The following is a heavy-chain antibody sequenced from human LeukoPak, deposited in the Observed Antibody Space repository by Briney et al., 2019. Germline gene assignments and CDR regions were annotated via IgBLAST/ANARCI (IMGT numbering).Heavy chain of an antibody. CDR1: GFTFGQYW. CDR2: INEDGNAR. D-gene: IGHD5-12*01. Sequence: GGSLRLSGVASGFTFGQYWMTWVRQAPGKGLEWVANINEDGNARYYADSVTGRLTISRDNAKNSLSLQINSLRVEDTAVYYCARVGYTHWSIDDWGQGTLVTVSS. J-gene: IGHJ4*02. CDR3: ARVGYTHWSIDD. V-gene: IGHV3-7*01.